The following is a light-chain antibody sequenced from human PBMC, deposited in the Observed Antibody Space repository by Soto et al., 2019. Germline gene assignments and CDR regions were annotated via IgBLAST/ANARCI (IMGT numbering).Light chain of an antibody. V-gene: IGLV1-51*01. CDR1: SGNIGNNY. Sequence: QSVLTQPPSVSAAPGQKVTISCSGSSGNIGNNYVSWYQQLPGTAPKLLIYDNNKRPSGIPDRFSGSKSGTSATLGITGLQTGDEADYYCGTWDSSLSAVGWVFGGGTKVTVL. CDR3: GTWDSSLSAVGWV. CDR2: DNN. J-gene: IGLJ3*02.